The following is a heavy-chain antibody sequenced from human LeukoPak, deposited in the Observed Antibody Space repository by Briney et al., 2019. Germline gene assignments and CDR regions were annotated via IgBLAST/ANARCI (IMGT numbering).Heavy chain of an antibody. J-gene: IGHJ3*02. Sequence: ASVKFSCKASGYTFTDYGISWVRQAPGQGLEWMGWISSYSGKTNYAENLQDRLTMTTDTSSTTAYMELRSLRSDDTAVYYCTRGGADFWRGGDAFPFDIWGQGTMVAVSS. D-gene: IGHD3-3*01. V-gene: IGHV1-18*01. CDR2: ISSYSGKT. CDR3: TRGGADFWRGGDAFPFDI. CDR1: GYTFTDYG.